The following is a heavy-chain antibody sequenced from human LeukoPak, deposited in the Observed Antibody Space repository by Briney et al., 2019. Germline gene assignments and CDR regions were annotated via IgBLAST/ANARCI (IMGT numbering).Heavy chain of an antibody. J-gene: IGHJ4*02. V-gene: IGHV5-51*01. CDR3: ARLISGYYFH. CDR1: GYSFTSYW. D-gene: IGHD3-22*01. CDR2: IYPGDSDT. Sequence: GESLKISCKGSGYSFTSYWIGWVRQMPGKGLEWMGNIYPGDSDTSYSPSLQGQVTISADKSISTAYLQWSSRKASDTAMYYCARLISGYYFHWGQGTLVTVSS.